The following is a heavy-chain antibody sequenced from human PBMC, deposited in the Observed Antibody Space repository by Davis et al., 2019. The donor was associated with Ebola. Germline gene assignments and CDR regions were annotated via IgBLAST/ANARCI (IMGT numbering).Heavy chain of an antibody. CDR1: GGTFSSYA. V-gene: IGHV1-69*13. CDR3: ARESSMVQGVIITYYYYGMDV. Sequence: AASVKVSCKASGGTFSSYAISWVRQAPGQGLEWMGGILPIFGTANYAQKFQGRVTITADESTSTAYMELSSLRSEDTAVYYCARESSMVQGVIITYYYYGMDVWGQGTTVTVSS. D-gene: IGHD3-10*01. CDR2: ILPIFGTA. J-gene: IGHJ6*02.